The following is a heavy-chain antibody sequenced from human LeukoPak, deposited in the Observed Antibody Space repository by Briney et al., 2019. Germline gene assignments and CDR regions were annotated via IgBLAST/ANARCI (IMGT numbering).Heavy chain of an antibody. V-gene: IGHV1-69*06. CDR3: ASRKLGNDY. CDR2: IIPIFGTA. Sequence: ASVKVSCKASGGSFSNYTISWLRQTPGQGLEWMGGIIPIFGTANYAQNFQGRVTITADKFTSTAYMELSSLRSEDTAVYYCASRKLGNDYWGQGTLVAVSS. D-gene: IGHD7-27*01. J-gene: IGHJ4*02. CDR1: GGSFSNYT.